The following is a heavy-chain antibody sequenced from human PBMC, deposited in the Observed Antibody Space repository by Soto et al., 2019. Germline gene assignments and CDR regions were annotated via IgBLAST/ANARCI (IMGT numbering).Heavy chain of an antibody. CDR1: GFPFSSYS. D-gene: IGHD3-9*01. CDR2: ISSCNSYI. J-gene: IGHJ4*02. CDR3: ATQMDYNILTGYRPSEY. V-gene: IGHV3-21*01. Sequence: GGSLRLSCAVSGFPFSSYSMNWVRQAPGKGLEWVSSISSCNSYIYYADSVRGRFTVSRDNAKSSLYLQMNSLRAEDTAVYYCATQMDYNILTGYRPSEYWGKGTQVNVSS.